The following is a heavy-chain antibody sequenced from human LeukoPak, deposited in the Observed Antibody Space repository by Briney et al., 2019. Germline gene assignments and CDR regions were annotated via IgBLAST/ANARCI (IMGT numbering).Heavy chain of an antibody. CDR1: GYTFTSHD. J-gene: IGHJ4*02. Sequence: GASVKVSCKASGYTFTSHDINWVRQAPGQGLEWMGWMNPNSGNTGYAQKFQGRVTMTRDTSISTAYMELSSLRSDDTAVYYCARYPPGIPNGYWGQGTLVTVSS. CDR3: ARYPPGIPNGY. D-gene: IGHD2-8*01. V-gene: IGHV1-8*01. CDR2: MNPNSGNT.